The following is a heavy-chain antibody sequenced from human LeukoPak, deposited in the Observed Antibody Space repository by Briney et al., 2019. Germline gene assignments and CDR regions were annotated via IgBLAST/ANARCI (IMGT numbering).Heavy chain of an antibody. CDR3: ARTAAAGRIDY. J-gene: IGHJ4*02. D-gene: IGHD6-13*01. CDR1: GYTFTGYY. CDR2: INPNSGGT. Sequence: ASVKVSCKASGYTFTGYYMHWVRQAPGQGLEWMGRINPNSGGTNYAQKFQGRVTITRDTSISTAYMELSRLRSDDTAEYYCARTAAAGRIDYWGQGTLVTVSS. V-gene: IGHV1-2*06.